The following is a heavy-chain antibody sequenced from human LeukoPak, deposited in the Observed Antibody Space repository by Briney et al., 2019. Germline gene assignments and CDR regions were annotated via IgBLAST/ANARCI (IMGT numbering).Heavy chain of an antibody. J-gene: IGHJ4*02. CDR2: INHSGST. V-gene: IGHV4-34*01. CDR3: ARVRQQLVPNYFGY. CDR1: LGSFSGYY. D-gene: IGHD6-13*01. Sequence: SETLSLTCAVYLGSFSGYYWCWIRQPPGKGLEWIGEINHSGSTNYNPSLKSPVTISVDTSKNQFSLKLSSVTAADTAVYYCARVRQQLVPNYFGYWGQGTLVTVSS.